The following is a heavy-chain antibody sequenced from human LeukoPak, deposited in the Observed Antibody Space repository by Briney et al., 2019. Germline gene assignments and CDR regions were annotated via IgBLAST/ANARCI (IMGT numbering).Heavy chain of an antibody. Sequence: PGGSLRLSCAASGFTFSSHAMNWVRQAPGKGLEWVSAISGTGRSTYYADSVKSRFTISRDNSKNTLYLQMNSLRAEDTAVYYWAKEVLWGQGTLATVSP. CDR2: ISGTGRST. CDR1: GFTFSSHA. CDR3: AKEVL. J-gene: IGHJ4*02. V-gene: IGHV3-23*01.